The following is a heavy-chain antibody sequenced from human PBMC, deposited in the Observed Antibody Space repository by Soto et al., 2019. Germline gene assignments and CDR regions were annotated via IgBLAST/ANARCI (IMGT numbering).Heavy chain of an antibody. CDR2: IWYDGSNK. Sequence: QVQLVESGGGVVQPGRSLRLSCAASGLTFSSYVMHWVRQAPGKGLEWVAGIWYDGSNKYYADSVKGRFTISRDNSKNTLYLQMNSLRAEDTAVYYCARDFSYYGSGSYYKDYYYYGMDGWGQGTTVTVSS. CDR3: ARDFSYYGSGSYYKDYYYYGMDG. CDR1: GLTFSSYV. J-gene: IGHJ6*02. V-gene: IGHV3-33*01. D-gene: IGHD3-10*01.